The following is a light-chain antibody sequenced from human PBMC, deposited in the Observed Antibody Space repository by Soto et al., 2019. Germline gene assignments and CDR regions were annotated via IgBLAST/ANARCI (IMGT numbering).Light chain of an antibody. CDR1: QGIGKA. V-gene: IGKV1-27*01. Sequence: DIQMTQSPSSLSASLGDRVTITCRASQGIGKALAWYQQKPGRVPNLLMYTASTLLSGVPSRFSGSGSGTDFTLTISSLQPEDVATYYCQHYDSAAWTFGQGTKVEIK. J-gene: IGKJ1*01. CDR3: QHYDSAAWT. CDR2: TAS.